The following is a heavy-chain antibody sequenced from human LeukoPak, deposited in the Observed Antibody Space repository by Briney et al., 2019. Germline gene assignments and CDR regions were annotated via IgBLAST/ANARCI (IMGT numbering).Heavy chain of an antibody. V-gene: IGHV4-59*08. Sequence: SETLSLTCSVSGDSVSGFYWNWIRQSPGTGLEWIGNIHYSGNSNYNPSLKSRVTMSIDTSRNQFFLKLNSVTAADTAVYYCASRRLSSGWYDYYYYYGMDVWGQGTTVTVSS. CDR2: IHYSGNS. CDR3: ASRRLSSGWYDYYYYYGMDV. J-gene: IGHJ6*02. CDR1: GDSVSGFY. D-gene: IGHD6-19*01.